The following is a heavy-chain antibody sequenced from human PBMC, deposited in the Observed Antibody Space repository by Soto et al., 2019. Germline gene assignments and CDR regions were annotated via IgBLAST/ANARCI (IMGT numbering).Heavy chain of an antibody. Sequence: PGGSLRLSCSGSGFTFNNYAMTWVRQAPGRGLEWVSVFTTTGDTIYADSVKGRFSISRDNSKNTFYLQMDNLRAEDTALYYCAKMSGTYGNGLFDYWGQGTLVTVSS. J-gene: IGHJ4*02. CDR3: AKMSGTYGNGLFDY. CDR1: GFTFNNYA. CDR2: FTTTGDT. V-gene: IGHV3-23*01. D-gene: IGHD1-1*01.